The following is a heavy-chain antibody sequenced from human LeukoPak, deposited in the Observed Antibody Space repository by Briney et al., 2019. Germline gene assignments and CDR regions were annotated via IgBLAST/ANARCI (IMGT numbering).Heavy chain of an antibody. Sequence: SVKVSCKAPGGTFSSYAISWVRQAPGQGLEWMGGIIPIFGTANYAQKFQGRVTITTDESTSTAYMELSSLRSEDTAVYYCARGGSYLVAFDYWGQGTLVTVSS. CDR1: GGTFSSYA. CDR3: ARGGSYLVAFDY. V-gene: IGHV1-69*05. D-gene: IGHD1-26*01. J-gene: IGHJ4*02. CDR2: IIPIFGTA.